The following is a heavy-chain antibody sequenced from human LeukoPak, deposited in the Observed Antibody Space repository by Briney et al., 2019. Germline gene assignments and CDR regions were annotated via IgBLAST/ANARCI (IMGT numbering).Heavy chain of an antibody. V-gene: IGHV3-23*01. J-gene: IGHJ4*02. CDR2: ISGSGDST. Sequence: GGSLRLSCAASGFTFSSYAMSWVRQAPGKGLEWVSAISGSGDSTFYADSVRGRFTISRDNSKNTLYLQMNSLRAEDTAVYYCAKDVDWYSSSWYAGTSGYWGQGTLVTVSS. D-gene: IGHD6-13*01. CDR3: AKDVDWYSSSWYAGTSGY. CDR1: GFTFSSYA.